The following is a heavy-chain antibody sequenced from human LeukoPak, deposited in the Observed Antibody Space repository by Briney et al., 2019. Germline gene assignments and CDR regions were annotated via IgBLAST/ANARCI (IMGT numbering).Heavy chain of an antibody. CDR1: GFTFSTST. J-gene: IGHJ3*02. Sequence: GGSLRLSCAASGFTFSTSTMYWVRQAPGKGLEWVAVISYDGSNKFYADSVKGRFTISRDNSKNTLYLQMSSLRTEDTAVYYCVKALGYCSGGSCLAFDIWGQGTMVTVSS. V-gene: IGHV3-30*14. CDR2: ISYDGSNK. D-gene: IGHD2-15*01. CDR3: VKALGYCSGGSCLAFDI.